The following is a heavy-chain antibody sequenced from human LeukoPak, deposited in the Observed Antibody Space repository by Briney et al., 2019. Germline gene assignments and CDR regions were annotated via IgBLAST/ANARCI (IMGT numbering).Heavy chain of an antibody. CDR2: INPNSGGT. Sequence: ASVKVSCKASGYTFTGYYMHWVRQSPGQGLEWMGWINPNSGGTNYAQKFQGWVTMTRDTSISTAYMELSRLRSDDTAVYYCAREHCSSTSCFTWFDPWGQGTLVTVSS. J-gene: IGHJ5*02. CDR3: AREHCSSTSCFTWFDP. V-gene: IGHV1-2*04. D-gene: IGHD2-2*02. CDR1: GYTFTGYY.